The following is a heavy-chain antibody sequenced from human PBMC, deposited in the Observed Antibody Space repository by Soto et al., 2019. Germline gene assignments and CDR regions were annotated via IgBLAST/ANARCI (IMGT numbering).Heavy chain of an antibody. Sequence: GASVKVSCKASGYTFPGYYMHWVRQAPGQGLEWMGVINPHGGSTAYAQKFKGRVTLTRDTSASTVYMEVSSLTSEDAAMYYCARSSGGNFGIIIEGSNWFGPQGQG. V-gene: IGHV1-46*01. CDR2: INPHGGST. D-gene: IGHD1-26*01. J-gene: IGHJ5*02. CDR3: ARSSGGNFGIIIEGSNWFGP. CDR1: GYTFPGYY.